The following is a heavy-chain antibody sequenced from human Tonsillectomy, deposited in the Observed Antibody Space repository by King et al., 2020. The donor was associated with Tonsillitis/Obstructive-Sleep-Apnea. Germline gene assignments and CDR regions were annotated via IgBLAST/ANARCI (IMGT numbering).Heavy chain of an antibody. D-gene: IGHD2-2*02. CDR3: ARGSDIVVVPAAIGGYYYDSSGNDY. CDR1: GYSFTSYW. Sequence: VQLVESGAEVKKPGESLKISCKGSGYSFTSYWIGWVRQMPGKGLEWMGIIYPGDSDTRYSPSFQGQVTISADKSISTAYLQWSSLKASDTAMYYCARGSDIVVVPAAIGGYYYDSSGNDYWGQGTLVTVSS. J-gene: IGHJ4*02. V-gene: IGHV5-51*03. CDR2: IYPGDSDT.